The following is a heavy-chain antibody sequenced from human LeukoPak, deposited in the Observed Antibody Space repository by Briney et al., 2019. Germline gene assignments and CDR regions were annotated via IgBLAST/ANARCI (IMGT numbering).Heavy chain of an antibody. V-gene: IGHV4-34*01. CDR1: GGSFSGYY. CDR2: INHSGST. Sequence: SETLSLTCAVYGGSFSGYYWSWIRQPPGKGLEWIGEINHSGSTNYNPSLKSRVTISVDTSKNQFSLKLSSVTAADTAVYYCARGPLIVVVPAALHQTGGVRPGNYYYYYMDVWGKGTTVTVSS. D-gene: IGHD2-2*01. J-gene: IGHJ6*03. CDR3: ARGPLIVVVPAALHQTGGVRPGNYYYYYMDV.